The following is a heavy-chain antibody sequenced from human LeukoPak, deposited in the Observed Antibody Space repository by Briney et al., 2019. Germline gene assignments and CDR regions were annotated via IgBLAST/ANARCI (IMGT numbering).Heavy chain of an antibody. CDR1: GGSISRND. D-gene: IGHD3-22*01. J-gene: IGHJ3*02. V-gene: IGHV4-59*01. CDR2: LSYSGST. Sequence: PSQTMSLTYTDTGGSISRNDWSLIMQPPGPPLSRSVYLSYSGSTNYNPSLKSRVTISVDTSKNQFSLKLSSVTAADTAVYYCARTYRTGRGYLKGDAFDIWGQGTMVTVSS. CDR3: ARTYRTGRGYLKGDAFDI.